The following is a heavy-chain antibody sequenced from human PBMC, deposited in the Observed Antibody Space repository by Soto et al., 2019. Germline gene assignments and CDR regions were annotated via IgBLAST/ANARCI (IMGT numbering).Heavy chain of an antibody. Sequence: GGSLRLSCAASGFTFSSYSMNWVRQAPGKGLEWVSYISSSSSTIYYADSVKGRFTISRDNAKNSLYLQMNSLRDKDTAVYYCARDLIWDIDDWFDPWGQGTLVTVSS. CDR3: ARDLIWDIDDWFDP. CDR2: ISSSSSTI. CDR1: GFTFSSYS. V-gene: IGHV3-48*02. J-gene: IGHJ5*02. D-gene: IGHD2-15*01.